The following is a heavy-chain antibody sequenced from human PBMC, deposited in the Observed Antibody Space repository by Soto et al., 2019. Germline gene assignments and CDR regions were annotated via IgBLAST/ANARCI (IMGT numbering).Heavy chain of an antibody. CDR2: INPSGGST. CDR3: ARDLRGTYYYDSSGYRSLAVGH. J-gene: IGHJ1*01. D-gene: IGHD3-22*01. CDR1: GYTFTSYY. Sequence: ASVKVSCKASGYTFTSYYMHWVRQAPGQGLEWMGIINPSGGSTSYAQRFQGRVTMTRDTSTSTVYMELSSLRSEDTAVYYCARDLRGTYYYDSSGYRSLAVGHWGQGTLVTVSS. V-gene: IGHV1-46*01.